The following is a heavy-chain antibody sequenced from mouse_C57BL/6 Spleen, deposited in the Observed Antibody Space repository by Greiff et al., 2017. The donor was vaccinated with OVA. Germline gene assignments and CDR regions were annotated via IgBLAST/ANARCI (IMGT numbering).Heavy chain of an antibody. Sequence: QVQLQQPGTELVKPGASVKLSCKASGHTFTSYWMHWVKQRPGQGLEWIGNINPSNGGTNYNEKFKSKATLTVDKSSSTAYMQLSSLTSEDSAVYYCSRNDGSYWYFDVWGTGTTVTVSS. V-gene: IGHV1-53*01. D-gene: IGHD2-12*01. CDR1: GHTFTSYW. J-gene: IGHJ1*03. CDR3: SRNDGSYWYFDV. CDR2: INPSNGGT.